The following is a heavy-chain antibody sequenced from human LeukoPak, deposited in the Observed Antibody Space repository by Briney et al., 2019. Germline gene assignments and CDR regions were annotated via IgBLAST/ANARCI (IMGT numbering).Heavy chain of an antibody. CDR2: ISAYNGNT. CDR1: GYIFTSYG. D-gene: IGHD3-9*01. V-gene: IGHV1-18*01. Sequence: GASVKVSCKASGYIFTSYGISWVRQAPGQGLEWMGWISAYNGNTNYAQKLQGRVTMTTDTSTSTAYMELRSLRSDDTAVYYCARDLLYDILSGYQPNQQAVDYWGQGTLVTVSS. CDR3: ARDLLYDILSGYQPNQQAVDY. J-gene: IGHJ4*02.